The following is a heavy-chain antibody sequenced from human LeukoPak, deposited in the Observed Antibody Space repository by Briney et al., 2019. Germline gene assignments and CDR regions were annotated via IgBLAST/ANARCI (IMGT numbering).Heavy chain of an antibody. Sequence: GASVKVSCTASGYTFISYALNWVRQAPGQGLEWMGWINTNTGNPTYVQGFTGRFVFSLDTSVNTAYLQISSLKAEDTAVYYCARGGGNFVIDYWGQGTLVTVSS. CDR1: GYTFISYA. J-gene: IGHJ4*02. V-gene: IGHV7-4-1*02. CDR2: INTNTGNP. D-gene: IGHD4-23*01. CDR3: ARGGGNFVIDY.